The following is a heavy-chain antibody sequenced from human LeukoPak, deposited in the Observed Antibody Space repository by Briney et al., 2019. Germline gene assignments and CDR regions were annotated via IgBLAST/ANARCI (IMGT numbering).Heavy chain of an antibody. V-gene: IGHV4-39*02. J-gene: IGHJ6*03. D-gene: IGHD1-26*01. CDR3: ARESSQKGAHYMDV. Sequence: SETLSLTCTVSGGSISSSSYYSGWIRQPPGKGLEWIGSIYYSGSTYYNPSLKSRVTISVDTSKNQFSLKLSSVTAADTAVYYCARESSQKGAHYMDVWGKGTTVTISS. CDR1: GGSISSSSYY. CDR2: IYYSGST.